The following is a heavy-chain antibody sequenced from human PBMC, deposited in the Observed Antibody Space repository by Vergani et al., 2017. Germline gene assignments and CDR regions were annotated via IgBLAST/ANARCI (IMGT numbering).Heavy chain of an antibody. J-gene: IGHJ4*02. Sequence: EVQVVESGGGLIKPGGSLRLSCVVSGITFKNAWINWVRQAPGKGLEWIGRIRSKNDGGTADYAAPLKGRFTISRDDSKDSAFLVVNNLKTKNTAVYFCYTDYHDYWGQGTLVTVSS. CDR1: GITFKNAW. CDR3: YTDYHDY. CDR2: IRSKNDGGTA. D-gene: IGHD2-2*02. V-gene: IGHV3-15*01.